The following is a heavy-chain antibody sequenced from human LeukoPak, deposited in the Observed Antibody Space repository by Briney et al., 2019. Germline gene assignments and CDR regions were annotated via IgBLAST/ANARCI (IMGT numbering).Heavy chain of an antibody. CDR1: GFTFTDYA. CDR2: FSGGVDTT. V-gene: IGHV3-23*01. CDR3: AKATLRTCSGARCYYSDN. D-gene: IGHD2-15*01. Sequence: PGGSLRLSCAASGFTFTDYAMSWVRQTPGKGLEWVATFSGGVDTTYYANSVRGRFTISRDNSKNTLDLQMNSLRAEDTAVYYCAKATLRTCSGARCYYSDNWGQGALVTVSS. J-gene: IGHJ4*02.